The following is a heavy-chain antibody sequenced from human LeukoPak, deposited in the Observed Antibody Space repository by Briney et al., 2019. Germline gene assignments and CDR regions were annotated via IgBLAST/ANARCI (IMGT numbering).Heavy chain of an antibody. V-gene: IGHV3-7*03. J-gene: IGHJ4*02. D-gene: IGHD6-13*01. CDR2: IKQDGSEK. CDR1: GFTFSSYW. Sequence: GGSLRLSCAASGFTFSSYWMSWVRQAPGKGLEWVANIKQDGSEKCYVDSVKGRFTISRDNAKNSLYLQMNSLRAEDTALYYCAKDRWYSSSWYDIGGEHVFDYWGQGTLVTVSS. CDR3: AKDRWYSSSWYDIGGEHVFDY.